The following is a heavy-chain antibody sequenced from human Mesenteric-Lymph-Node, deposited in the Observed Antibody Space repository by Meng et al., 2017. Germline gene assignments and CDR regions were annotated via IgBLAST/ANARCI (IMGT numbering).Heavy chain of an antibody. D-gene: IGHD1-26*01. CDR3: ARRKSGSYQAFDY. Sequence: SVKVSCKASGGTFSSYAISWVRQAPGQGLEWMGGIIPIFGTANYAQKFQGRVTITTDESTSTAYMELSSLRSEDTAVYYCARRKSGSYQAFDYWGQGTLVTVSS. J-gene: IGHJ4*02. CDR2: IIPIFGTA. CDR1: GGTFSSYA. V-gene: IGHV1-69*05.